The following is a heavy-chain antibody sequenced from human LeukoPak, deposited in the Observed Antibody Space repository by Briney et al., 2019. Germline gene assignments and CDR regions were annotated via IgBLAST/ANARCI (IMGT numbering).Heavy chain of an antibody. CDR2: ISYDGSNK. CDR1: GFTFSSYA. D-gene: IGHD3-22*01. Sequence: PGGSLRLSCAASGFTFSSYAMHWVRQAPGKGLEWVAVISYDGSNKYYADSVKGRFTISRDNSKNTLYLQMNSLRAEDTAVYYCAREVFTPNTNYYYDSSGPLDYWGQGTLVTVSS. J-gene: IGHJ4*02. V-gene: IGHV3-30*04. CDR3: AREVFTPNTNYYYDSSGPLDY.